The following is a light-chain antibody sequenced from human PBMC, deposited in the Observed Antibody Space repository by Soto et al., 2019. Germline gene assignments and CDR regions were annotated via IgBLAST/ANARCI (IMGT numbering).Light chain of an antibody. CDR2: GNS. CDR1: SSNIGAGYD. J-gene: IGLJ2*01. V-gene: IGLV1-40*01. Sequence: QSVLTQPPSVSGAPGQRVTISCTGSSSNIGAGYDVHWYQQLPGTAPKLLIYGNSNRPSGVPDRFSGSKSGTSASLAITGLQAEDEADYYCQSYDRSLSGYVVFGGGTKLTV. CDR3: QSYDRSLSGYVV.